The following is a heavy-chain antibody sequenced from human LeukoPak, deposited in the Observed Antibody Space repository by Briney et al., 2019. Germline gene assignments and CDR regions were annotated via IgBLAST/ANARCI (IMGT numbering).Heavy chain of an antibody. J-gene: IGHJ3*02. CDR3: ARAGYSGSYHDAFDI. V-gene: IGHV4-4*07. Sequence: SETLSLTCTVSGGSFSRHYWSWLRQPAGKGLEWIGRIYSSGSTNYNPSLKSRVTISVDTSKNEFSLKLTSVTAADTAVYYCARAGYSGSYHDAFDIGGQGTMVTVSS. CDR2: IYSSGST. D-gene: IGHD1-26*01. CDR1: GGSFSRHY.